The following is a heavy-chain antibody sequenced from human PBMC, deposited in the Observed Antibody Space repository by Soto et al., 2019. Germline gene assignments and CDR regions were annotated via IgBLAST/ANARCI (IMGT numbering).Heavy chain of an antibody. CDR1: GGSISSYY. CDR3: ARDSYDSSGWHFDY. V-gene: IGHV4-59*01. Sequence: SETLSLTCTVSGGSISSYYWSWIRQSPGKGLEWIGYIYYSGSTNYNPSLKSRVTISVDTSKNQFSLKLSSVTAADTAVYYCARDSYDSSGWHFDYWGQGALVTVSS. J-gene: IGHJ4*02. D-gene: IGHD3-22*01. CDR2: IYYSGST.